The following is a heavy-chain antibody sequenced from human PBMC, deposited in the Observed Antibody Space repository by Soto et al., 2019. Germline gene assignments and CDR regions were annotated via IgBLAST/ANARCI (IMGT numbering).Heavy chain of an antibody. D-gene: IGHD3-16*02. J-gene: IGHJ5*02. CDR3: AKVDAYSYRTDH. CDR2: IGRTNNT. V-gene: IGHV3-23*01. Sequence: VSLRLSCAASGFTFSNSAMTWVRQALGKGPEWVSSIGRTNNTHYADSVKGRFAISRDNSQNTLYLQMNSPTAEDTAVYFCAKVDAYSYRTDHWGQGTLVTVSS. CDR1: GFTFSNSA.